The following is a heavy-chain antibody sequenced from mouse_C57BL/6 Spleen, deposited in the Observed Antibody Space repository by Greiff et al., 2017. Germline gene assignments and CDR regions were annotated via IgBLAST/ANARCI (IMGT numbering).Heavy chain of an antibody. J-gene: IGHJ2*01. D-gene: IGHD2-3*01. CDR1: GYTFTDYE. CDR3: TKGEGIYDGYYGD. Sequence: VQLQQSGAELVRPGASVTLSCKASGYTFTDYEMHWVKQTPVHGLEWIGAIAPETGGTAYNQKFKGTAILTADKSSSTAYMELRSLTSEDSAVYYCTKGEGIYDGYYGDWGKGTTLTVSS. CDR2: IAPETGGT. V-gene: IGHV1-15*01.